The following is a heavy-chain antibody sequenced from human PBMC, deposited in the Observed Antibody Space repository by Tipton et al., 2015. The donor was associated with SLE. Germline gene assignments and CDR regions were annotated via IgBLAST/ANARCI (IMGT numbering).Heavy chain of an antibody. CDR2: ISKSGTPT. V-gene: IGHV3-11*04. J-gene: IGHJ4*02. Sequence: SLRLSCAASGFTFSDYYMSWIRQAPGRGLEWLSYISKSGTPTYYADSVKGRFTGSRDNAKNLLFLEMSSLRAEDTATYYCARLGLFDYWGQGTLVTVSS. CDR3: ARLGLFDY. CDR1: GFTFSDYY.